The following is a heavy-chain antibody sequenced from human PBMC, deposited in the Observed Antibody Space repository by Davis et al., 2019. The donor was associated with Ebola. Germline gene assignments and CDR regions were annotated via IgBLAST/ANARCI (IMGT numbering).Heavy chain of an antibody. CDR2: INQGGDER. J-gene: IGHJ5*02. Sequence: KWVANINQGGDERYYVDSVKGRFIISRDDAKNSLYLQMNSLRAEETAVYHCVIVYSGSYDPWGQGTLVTVSS. D-gene: IGHD1-26*01. V-gene: IGHV3-7*01. CDR3: VIVYSGSYDP.